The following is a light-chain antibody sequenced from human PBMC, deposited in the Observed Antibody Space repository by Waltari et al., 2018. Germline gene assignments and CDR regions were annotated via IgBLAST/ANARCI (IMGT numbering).Light chain of an antibody. CDR1: SHDVGHHSP. CDR2: HVT. CDR3: CTYAGSSTYA. V-gene: IGLV2-23*02. Sequence: QSALTQPASVSGSPGPSTTISCPGTSHDVGHHSPVSWYQQHPGKAPKPIIYHVTKRPSGVSDRFSGSKSGNTAFLTISGLQAEDEADYHCCTYAGSSTYAFGTGTTVSVL. J-gene: IGLJ1*01.